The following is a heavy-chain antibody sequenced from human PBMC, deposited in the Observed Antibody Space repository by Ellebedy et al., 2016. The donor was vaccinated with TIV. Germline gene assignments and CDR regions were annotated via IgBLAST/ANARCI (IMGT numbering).Heavy chain of an antibody. Sequence: GGSLRLXXAASGFTFSSYAMHWVRQAPGKGLEWVAVISYDGSNKYYADSVKGRFTISRDNSKNTLYLQMNSLRAEDTAVYYCARDGLEAETGYSSGWTWFDPWGQGTLVTVSS. CDR1: GFTFSSYA. J-gene: IGHJ5*02. CDR2: ISYDGSNK. CDR3: ARDGLEAETGYSSGWTWFDP. V-gene: IGHV3-30-3*01. D-gene: IGHD6-19*01.